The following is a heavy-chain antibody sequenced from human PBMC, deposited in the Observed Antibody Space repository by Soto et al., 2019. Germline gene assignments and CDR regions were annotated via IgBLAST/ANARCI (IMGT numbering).Heavy chain of an antibody. CDR1: GFTFSSYG. J-gene: IGHJ6*02. Sequence: QVQLVESGGGVVQPGRSLRLSCAASGFTFSSYGMHWVRQASGKGLEWVAVISYDGSNKYYADSVKGRFTISRDNSKNTLYLQMNSLRAEDTAVYYCAKVFGVATKHYYYYGMDVWGQGTTVTVSS. V-gene: IGHV3-30*18. CDR3: AKVFGVATKHYYYYGMDV. D-gene: IGHD5-12*01. CDR2: ISYDGSNK.